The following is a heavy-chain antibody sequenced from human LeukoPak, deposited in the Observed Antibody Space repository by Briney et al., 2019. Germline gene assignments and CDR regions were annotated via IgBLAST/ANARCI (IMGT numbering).Heavy chain of an antibody. J-gene: IGHJ4*02. D-gene: IGHD6-13*01. CDR3: AREGASSSFGY. CDR2: IYSGGST. CDR1: GFTVSSNY. Sequence: GGSLRLSCAASGFTVSSNYMSWVRQAPGKGLEWVSVIYSGGSTYYADSVKGRFTTSRDNSKNTLYLQMNSLRAEDTAVYYCAREGASSSFGYWGQGTLVTVSS. V-gene: IGHV3-53*01.